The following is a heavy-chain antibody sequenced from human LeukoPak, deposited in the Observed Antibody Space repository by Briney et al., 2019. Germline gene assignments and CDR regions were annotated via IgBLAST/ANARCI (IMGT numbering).Heavy chain of an antibody. V-gene: IGHV4-59*01. CDR2: FYGSGST. Sequence: PSETLSLACTVSGYSISGYYWSWIRQAPGKGLEWIGYFYGSGSTNYNPSVRSRVTISVDTSKNQFSLRLTSVTAADTAVYYCGRGIVGSTENFWGQGTRVTVSS. J-gene: IGHJ4*02. D-gene: IGHD1-26*01. CDR1: GYSISGYY. CDR3: GRGIVGSTENF.